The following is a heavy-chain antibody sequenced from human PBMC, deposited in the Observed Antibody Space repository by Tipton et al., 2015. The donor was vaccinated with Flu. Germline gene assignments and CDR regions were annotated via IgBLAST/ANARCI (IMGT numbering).Heavy chain of an antibody. V-gene: IGHV3-66*01. CDR1: GFTVRSDF. J-gene: IGHJ4*02. CDR3: VREIAGANFY. CDR2: IYSNGVT. Sequence: SLRLSCAASGFTVRSDFMYWVRQAPGKGLEWVSTIYSNGVTYYADSVKGRFTISTDNIENSLYLQMNSLTVEDTAVYYCVREIAGANFYWGQGTLVTVSS. D-gene: IGHD4/OR15-4a*01.